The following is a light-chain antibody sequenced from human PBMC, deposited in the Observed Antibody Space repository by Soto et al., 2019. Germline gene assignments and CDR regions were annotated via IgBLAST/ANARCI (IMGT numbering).Light chain of an antibody. CDR3: QQYGPSRWT. CDR1: QSISTNY. V-gene: IGKV3-20*01. Sequence: EIVLTQFPGTLSLSPGERATLSCRASQSISTNYLAWYQQKPGQAPRLLIYGTSNRATGVPDRFSGSGSGTDFTLTINRLEPEDFAVYYCQQYGPSRWTFAQGTKVEIK. CDR2: GTS. J-gene: IGKJ1*01.